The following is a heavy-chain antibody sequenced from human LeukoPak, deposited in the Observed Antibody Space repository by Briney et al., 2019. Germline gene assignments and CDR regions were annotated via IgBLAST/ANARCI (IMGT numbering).Heavy chain of an antibody. CDR2: IYYSGST. D-gene: IGHD3-22*01. J-gene: IGHJ4*02. Sequence: SETLSLTCTVSGGSISSYYWSWIRQPPGEGVEWIGYIYYSGSTNYNPSLKSRVTISVDTSKNQFSLKLSSVTAADTAVYYCAAGDSSGYYLTFDYWGQGTLVTVSS. CDR1: GGSISSYY. CDR3: AAGDSSGYYLTFDY. V-gene: IGHV4-59*08.